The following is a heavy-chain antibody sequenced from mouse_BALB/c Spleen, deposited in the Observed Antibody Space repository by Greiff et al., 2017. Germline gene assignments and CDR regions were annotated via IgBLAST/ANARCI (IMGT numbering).Heavy chain of an antibody. CDR1: GYTFTSYW. J-gene: IGHJ2*01. Sequence: VKLQESGAELAKPGASVKMSCKASGYTFTSYWMHWVKQRPGQGLEWIGYINPSTGYTEYNQKFKDKATLTADKSSSTAYMQLSSLTSEDSAVYYCARFLFFDYWGQGTTLTVSS. V-gene: IGHV1-7*01. CDR2: INPSTGYT. CDR3: ARFLFFDY.